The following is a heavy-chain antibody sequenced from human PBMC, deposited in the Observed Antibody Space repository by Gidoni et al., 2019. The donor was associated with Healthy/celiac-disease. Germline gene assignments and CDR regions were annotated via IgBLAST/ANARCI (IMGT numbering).Heavy chain of an antibody. CDR2: ISGSGGST. CDR1: GFTFSSYA. CDR3: AELNSRFLYGMDV. D-gene: IGHD3-3*01. Sequence: EVQLLESGGGLVQPGGSLRLSCAASGFTFSSYAMSWVRQAPGKGLEWVSAISGSGGSTYYADSVKGRFTISRDNSKNTLYLQMNSLRAEDTAVYYCAELNSRFLYGMDVWGQGTTVTVSS. J-gene: IGHJ6*02. V-gene: IGHV3-23*01.